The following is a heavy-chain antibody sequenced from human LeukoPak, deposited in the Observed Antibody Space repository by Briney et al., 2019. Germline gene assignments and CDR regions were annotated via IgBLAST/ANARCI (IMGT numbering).Heavy chain of an antibody. CDR3: ARDRPGIAKGFDY. CDR2: INSDGSST. CDR1: GFTFSSYW. V-gene: IGHV3-74*01. D-gene: IGHD6-13*01. Sequence: PGGSLRLSCAASGFTFSSYWMHWVRQAPGKGLVWVSRINSDGSSTSYADSVKGRFTISRDNAKNTLYLQMNSLRAEDTAWYYCARDRPGIAKGFDYWGQGTLVTVSS. J-gene: IGHJ4*02.